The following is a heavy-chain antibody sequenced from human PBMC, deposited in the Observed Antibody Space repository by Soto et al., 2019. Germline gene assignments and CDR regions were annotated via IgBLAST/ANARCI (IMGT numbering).Heavy chain of an antibody. Sequence: QVQLVQSGAEVKKPGSSVKVSCKASGGTFSSYAISWVRQAPGQGLEWMGGIIPIFGTANYAQKFQGRVTITADEAKSTAYMGLSSLRSEDTAVYYCARGGAVGCSGGSCYGIDYWGQGTLVTVSS. J-gene: IGHJ4*02. CDR2: IIPIFGTA. CDR3: ARGGAVGCSGGSCYGIDY. V-gene: IGHV1-69*01. CDR1: GGTFSSYA. D-gene: IGHD2-15*01.